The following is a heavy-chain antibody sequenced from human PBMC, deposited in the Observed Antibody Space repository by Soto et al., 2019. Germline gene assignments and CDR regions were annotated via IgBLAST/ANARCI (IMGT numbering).Heavy chain of an antibody. CDR2: IYYSGST. J-gene: IGHJ5*02. D-gene: IGHD2-15*01. CDR1: GGSVSSGSYY. V-gene: IGHV4-61*01. CDR3: AASGTQADILVPRTPNWFDP. Sequence: SETLSLTCTVSGGSVSSGSYYWSWIRQPPGKGLEWIGYIYYSGSTNYNPSLKSRVTISVDTSKNQFSLKLSSVTAADTAVYYCAASGTQADILVPRTPNWFDPWGQGTLVTVSS.